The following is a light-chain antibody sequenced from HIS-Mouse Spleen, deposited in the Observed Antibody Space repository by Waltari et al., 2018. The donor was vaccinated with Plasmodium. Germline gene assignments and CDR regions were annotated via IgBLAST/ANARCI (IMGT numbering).Light chain of an antibody. CDR3: QQYNNWSFT. CDR2: GAS. V-gene: IGKV3-15*01. J-gene: IGKJ3*01. CDR1: PVVSSN. Sequence: EMLMTSPPAPLSVSPGERSTLSSTASPVVSSNLAWYQQKPGQAPRLLIYGASSRATGIPDRFSGSGSGTEFTLTISRLQSEDFAVYYCQQYNNWSFTFGPGTKVEIK.